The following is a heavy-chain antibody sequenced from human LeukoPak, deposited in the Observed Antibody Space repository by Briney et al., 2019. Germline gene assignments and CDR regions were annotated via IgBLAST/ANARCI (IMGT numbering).Heavy chain of an antibody. D-gene: IGHD1-26*01. CDR2: INHSGST. CDR3: ARGVGRYYYYYYYMDV. Sequence: SETLSLTCAVYGASFSGYYWSWIRQPPGKGLEWIGEINHSGSTNYNPSLKSRVTISVDTSKNQFSLKLSSVTAADTAVYYCARGVGRYYYYYYYMDVWGKGTTVTVSS. V-gene: IGHV4-34*01. CDR1: GASFSGYY. J-gene: IGHJ6*03.